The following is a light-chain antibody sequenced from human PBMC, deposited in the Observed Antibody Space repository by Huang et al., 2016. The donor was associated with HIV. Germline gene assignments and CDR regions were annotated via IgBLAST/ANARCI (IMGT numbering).Light chain of an antibody. CDR3: LQDYTYPLT. CDR1: QGIRNA. CDR2: AAS. J-gene: IGKJ3*01. Sequence: AIQMTQSPSSLSASVGDRVTITCRASQGIRNALGWYQQKPGKAPKLLIYAASTLQSGVPSRFSGSGSGTDFTLTISSLQPEDFATYYCLQDYTYPLTFGPGTKVDIK. V-gene: IGKV1-6*01.